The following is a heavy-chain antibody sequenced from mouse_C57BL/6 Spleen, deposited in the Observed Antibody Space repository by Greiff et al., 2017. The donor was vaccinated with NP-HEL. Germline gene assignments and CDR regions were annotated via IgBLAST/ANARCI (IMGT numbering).Heavy chain of an antibody. CDR1: GFNIKDYY. D-gene: IGHD2-5*01. J-gene: IGHJ2*01. CDR3: VARATIVTFDC. CDR2: IDPEDGET. Sequence: VQLQQSGAELVKPGASVKLSCTASGFNIKDYYMHWVKQRTEQGLEWIGRIDPEDGETKYDPKFKGKATITADTSSNTAYLQLSSLTSEDTAVYYCVARATIVTFDCWGQGATLTVST. V-gene: IGHV14-2*01.